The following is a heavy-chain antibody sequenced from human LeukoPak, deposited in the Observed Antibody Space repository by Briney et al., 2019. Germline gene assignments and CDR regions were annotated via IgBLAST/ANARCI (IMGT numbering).Heavy chain of an antibody. V-gene: IGHV3-21*01. CDR2: ISSSSSYI. D-gene: IGHD6-13*01. CDR3: ARVWSPPYTSSWPYYFDY. Sequence: GGSLRLSCAASGFTFSSYSMNWVRQAPGKGLEWVSSISSSSSYIYYADSLKGRFTISRDNAKNSLYLQLNGLRAEDTAVYYCARVWSPPYTSSWPYYFDYWGQGTLVTVSS. J-gene: IGHJ4*02. CDR1: GFTFSSYS.